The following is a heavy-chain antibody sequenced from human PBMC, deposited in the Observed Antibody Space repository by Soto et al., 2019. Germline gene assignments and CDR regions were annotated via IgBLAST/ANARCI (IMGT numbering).Heavy chain of an antibody. D-gene: IGHD2-2*01. CDR1: GGSISSGGYS. CDR3: ARVPDR. CDR2: IYHSGST. V-gene: IGHV4-30-2*01. Sequence: QLQLQESGSGLVKPSQTLSLTCAVSGGSISSGGYSWSWIRQPPGKGLEWIGYIYHSGSTYYNPSPQSRVTLSVDRSNTRFSLTLSSVTAADTAVYYCARVPDRWGQGTLVTVSS. J-gene: IGHJ5*02.